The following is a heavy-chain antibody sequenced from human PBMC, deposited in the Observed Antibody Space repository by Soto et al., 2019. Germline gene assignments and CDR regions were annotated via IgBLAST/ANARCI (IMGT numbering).Heavy chain of an antibody. Sequence: QVQLQESGPGLVKPSQTLSLTCTVSGGSMNSGGYCWNWIRQHPGEGLEWIGCISYGGTTSYHPSLKSRLTISVDTSKNQFALMLNSVTAADTAVYYCSRGILVWGQVTLITVSS. CDR3: SRGILV. J-gene: IGHJ4*02. CDR1: GGSMNSGGYC. V-gene: IGHV4-31*03. CDR2: ISYGGTT. D-gene: IGHD2-15*01.